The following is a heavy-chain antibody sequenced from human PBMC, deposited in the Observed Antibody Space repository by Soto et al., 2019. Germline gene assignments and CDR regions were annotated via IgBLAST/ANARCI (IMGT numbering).Heavy chain of an antibody. J-gene: IGHJ2*01. CDR3: ARHLLRVEGYNWNYEAWYFDL. Sequence: SETLSLTCTVSGGAISSSSCYWGWVRQPPGEGVEGVGGIYYSGSTYSTPPLKSRVTISVDTSKNQFSLKLSSVTAAGTAVYYCARHLLRVEGYNWNYEAWYFDLWGRGTLVTVSS. CDR2: IYYSGST. CDR1: GGAISSSSCY. D-gene: IGHD1-7*01. V-gene: IGHV4-39*01.